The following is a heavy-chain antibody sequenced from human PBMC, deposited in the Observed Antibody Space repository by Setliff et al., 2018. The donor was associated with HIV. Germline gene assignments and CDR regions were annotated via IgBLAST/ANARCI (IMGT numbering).Heavy chain of an antibody. CDR3: ARRPPYWGFDF. V-gene: IGHV4-4*07. J-gene: IGHJ4*02. D-gene: IGHD7-27*01. CDR2: IYTSGST. CDR1: GGSISTYY. Sequence: SETLSLTCTVSGGSISTYYWSWIRQPAGKGLEWIGRIYTSGSTNYSPSLKSRVTMSVDTSKNQFSLNLRSVTAADTAVYYCARRPPYWGFDFWSQGTLVTVSS.